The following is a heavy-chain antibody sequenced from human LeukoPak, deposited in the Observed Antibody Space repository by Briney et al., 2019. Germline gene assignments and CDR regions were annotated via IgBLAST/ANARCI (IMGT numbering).Heavy chain of an antibody. CDR3: ARVGLLGIPHWYFDL. J-gene: IGHJ2*01. Sequence: SQTLSSTGTVLGGSISSSGCDWTSIGQPPGKSLWWIGYISSRGTSYSHPSLKSRVTISIDASENQFSLKLSSVTAADTAVYFCARVGLLGIPHWYFDLWGRGTLLTVSS. CDR1: GGSISSSGCD. D-gene: IGHD7-27*01. V-gene: IGHV4-31*03. CDR2: ISSRGTS.